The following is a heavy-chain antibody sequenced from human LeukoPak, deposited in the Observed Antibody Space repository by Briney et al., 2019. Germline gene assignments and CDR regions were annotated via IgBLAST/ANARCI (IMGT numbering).Heavy chain of an antibody. D-gene: IGHD2-8*01. CDR1: GGSISSSSDY. V-gene: IGHV4-39*07. CDR2: IYSSGST. CDR3: ARGYCTNAVCSLGPTQA. J-gene: IGHJ4*02. Sequence: SETLSLTCTVSGGSISSSSDYWGWIRQPPGKGLEWIGSIYSSGSTYYDPSLKSRVTISVDTSNNQFSLKLSSVTAADTAIYYCARGYCTNAVCSLGPTQAWGQGTLVTVSS.